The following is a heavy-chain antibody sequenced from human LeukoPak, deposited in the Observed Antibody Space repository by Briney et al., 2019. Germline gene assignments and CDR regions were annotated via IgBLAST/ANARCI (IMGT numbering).Heavy chain of an antibody. Sequence: GGSLRLSCAASGFTFSSYSINWVRQAPGKGLEWVSYISSSSSTIYYADSVKGRFTISRDNAKNTLYLQMNSLRAEDTAVYYCARDYYGSGDYWGQGTLVTVSS. J-gene: IGHJ4*02. V-gene: IGHV3-48*04. CDR2: ISSSSSTI. CDR1: GFTFSSYS. D-gene: IGHD3-10*01. CDR3: ARDYYGSGDY.